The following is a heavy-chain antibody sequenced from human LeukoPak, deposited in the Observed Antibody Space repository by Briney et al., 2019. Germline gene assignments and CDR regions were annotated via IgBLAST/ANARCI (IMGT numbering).Heavy chain of an antibody. J-gene: IGHJ4*02. CDR1: GGSFSGYY. Sequence: KPSETLSLTCAVYGGSFSGYYWSWIRQPPGKGLEWIGEINHSGSTNYNPSLKSRVTISVDTSKNQFSLKLSSVTAADTAVYYCARGQPTFDYWGQGTLVTVSS. CDR3: ARGQPTFDY. CDR2: INHSGST. V-gene: IGHV4-34*01. D-gene: IGHD1-1*01.